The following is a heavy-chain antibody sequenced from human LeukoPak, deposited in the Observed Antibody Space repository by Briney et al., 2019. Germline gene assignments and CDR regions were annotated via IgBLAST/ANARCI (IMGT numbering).Heavy chain of an antibody. CDR2: INPNSGGT. CDR1: GYTFTGYY. Sequence: ASVKVSCKASGYTFTGYYMHWVRQAPGQGLEWMGWINPNSGGTNYAQKFQGRVTMTRDTSISTAYMELSRLRSDDTAVYYCASSGNPSSSWYLDYYYMDVWGKGTTVTISS. CDR3: ASSGNPSSSWYLDYYYMDV. J-gene: IGHJ6*03. D-gene: IGHD6-13*01. V-gene: IGHV1-2*02.